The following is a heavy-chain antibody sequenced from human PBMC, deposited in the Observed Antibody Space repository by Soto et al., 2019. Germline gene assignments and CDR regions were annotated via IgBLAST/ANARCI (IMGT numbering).Heavy chain of an antibody. J-gene: IGHJ6*02. Sequence: GGSLRLSCAASGFTFSTFAMHWVRQAPGKGLEWVAVISSDGSKKYSADSVKGRFTISRDNSENTLHLQMSSMRAEGTAVYYCARDERWYSSGWYGRRNYYYYGVDVWGQGTTVTVSS. D-gene: IGHD6-19*01. CDR1: GFTFSTFA. V-gene: IGHV3-30*03. CDR3: ARDERWYSSGWYGRRNYYYYGVDV. CDR2: ISSDGSKK.